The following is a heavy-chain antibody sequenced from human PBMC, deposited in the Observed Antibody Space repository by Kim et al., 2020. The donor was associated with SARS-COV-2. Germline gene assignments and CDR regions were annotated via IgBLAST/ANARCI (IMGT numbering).Heavy chain of an antibody. D-gene: IGHD3-22*01. V-gene: IGHV1-69*04. CDR1: GGTFSSYA. CDR3: ASAGGRYDSSGYYQLDAFDT. Sequence: SVKVSCKASGGTFSSYAISWVRQAPGQGLEWMGRIIPILGIANYAQKFQGRVTITADKSTSTAYMELSSLRSEDTAVYYCASAGGRYDSSGYYQLDAFDTWGQGTMVTVSS. J-gene: IGHJ3*02. CDR2: IIPILGIA.